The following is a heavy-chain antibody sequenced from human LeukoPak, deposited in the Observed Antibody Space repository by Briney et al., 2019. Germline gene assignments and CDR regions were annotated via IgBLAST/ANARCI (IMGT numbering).Heavy chain of an antibody. Sequence: GGSLRLSCAASGFTFSSYSMNWVRQAPGKGLEWVSSISSSSSYIYYADSVKGRFTISRDNAKNSLYLQMNSLRAEDTAVYYCARDLIPYCSSTSCYYFDYWGQGTLVTVSS. CDR1: GFTFSSYS. V-gene: IGHV3-21*04. D-gene: IGHD2-2*01. J-gene: IGHJ4*02. CDR2: ISSSSSYI. CDR3: ARDLIPYCSSTSCYYFDY.